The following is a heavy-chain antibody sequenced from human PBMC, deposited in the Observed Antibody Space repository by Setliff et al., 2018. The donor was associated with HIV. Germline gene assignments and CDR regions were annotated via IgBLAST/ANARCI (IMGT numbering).Heavy chain of an antibody. CDR3: ARAPRDGNNYGYQPYYFGY. V-gene: IGHV1-69*05. Sequence: GASVKVSCKASGGTFSSYAISWVRQAPGQGLEWMGGIIPIFGTTKYAQKFQGRVTITTDESTSTAYMELSSLRSEDTAVYYCARAPRDGNNYGYQPYYFGYWGQGTLVTV. CDR2: IIPIFGTT. CDR1: GGTFSSYA. J-gene: IGHJ4*02. D-gene: IGHD4-17*01.